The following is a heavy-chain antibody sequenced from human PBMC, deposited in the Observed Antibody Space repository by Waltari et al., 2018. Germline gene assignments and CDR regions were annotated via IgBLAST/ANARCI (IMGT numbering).Heavy chain of an antibody. CDR1: GFPFSIYW. V-gene: IGHV3-7*03. Sequence: EVQLVESGGGLVQPGGSLSLSCAASGFPFSIYWMTWVRQAPGEGLEWVANIKEDGTDTYYVDSVKGRFTISKDNAENSLYLQMNSLRVEDTAIYYCARSQRHSFEICGQGTMVTVSS. J-gene: IGHJ3*02. D-gene: IGHD3-3*02. CDR3: ARSQRHSFEI. CDR2: IKEDGTDT.